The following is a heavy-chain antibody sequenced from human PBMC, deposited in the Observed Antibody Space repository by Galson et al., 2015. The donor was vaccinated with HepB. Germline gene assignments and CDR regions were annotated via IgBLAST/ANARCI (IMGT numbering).Heavy chain of an antibody. Sequence: SVKVSCKASGGTFSSYAISWVRQAPGQGLEWMGGIIPILGIANYAQKFQGRVTITADESTSTAYMELSSLRSEDTAVYYCARAGVFASNWFDPWGQGTLVTVSS. D-gene: IGHD3-3*01. V-gene: IGHV1-69*10. CDR1: GGTFSSYA. CDR3: ARAGVFASNWFDP. J-gene: IGHJ5*02. CDR2: IIPILGIA.